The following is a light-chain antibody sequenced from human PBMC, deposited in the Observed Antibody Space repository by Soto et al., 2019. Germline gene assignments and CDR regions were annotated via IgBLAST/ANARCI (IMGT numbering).Light chain of an antibody. CDR3: QQSYSAPYT. CDR2: AAS. Sequence: DIQMTQSPSSLSASVGDRVTITCRASQSIYSSLNWYHQKPGKAPKLLIYAASNLQSGDPSRFNGSGSGTDFTLSISSLQPEDFATYYCQQSYSAPYTFGQGNKLEI. CDR1: QSIYSS. V-gene: IGKV1-39*01. J-gene: IGKJ2*01.